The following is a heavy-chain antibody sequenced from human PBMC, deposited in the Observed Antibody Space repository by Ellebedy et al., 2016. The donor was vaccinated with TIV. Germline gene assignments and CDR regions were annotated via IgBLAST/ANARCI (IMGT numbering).Heavy chain of an antibody. J-gene: IGHJ4*02. D-gene: IGHD6-13*01. CDR2: IHPGDSDT. Sequence: GESLKISCKGSGYSFPSYWIGWVRQMPGKVLEWMGIIHPGDSDTRYSPSFQGQVTISADKSNSTAYLQWSSLKASDTAMYYCARQPPGIGAAGHNFWGQGTLVTVSS. V-gene: IGHV5-51*01. CDR1: GYSFPSYW. CDR3: ARQPPGIGAAGHNF.